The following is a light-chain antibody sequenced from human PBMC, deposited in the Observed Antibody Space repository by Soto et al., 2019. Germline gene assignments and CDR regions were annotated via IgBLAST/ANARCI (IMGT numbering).Light chain of an antibody. V-gene: IGKV3-15*01. CDR3: QQYNNWTTDTT. CDR1: QSVGSN. J-gene: IGKJ1*01. Sequence: EIVMTQSPATLSVSPGERATLSCRASQSVGSNLAWYQHKPGQAPRLLIYGASTRATGIPARFSGSGSGTEFTLTISSLQSEDFAIYFCQQYNNWTTDTTFGQGTKVEIK. CDR2: GAS.